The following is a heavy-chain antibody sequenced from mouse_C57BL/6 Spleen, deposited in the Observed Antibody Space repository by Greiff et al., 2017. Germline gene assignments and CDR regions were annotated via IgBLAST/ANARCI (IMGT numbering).Heavy chain of an antibody. CDR3: ARSKGYGSPWYFDG. CDR1: GYTFTSYW. Sequence: QVQLQQPGAELVKPGASVKLSCKASGYTFTSYWMHWVKQRPGQGLEWIGMIHPNSGSTNYNEKFKSKATLTVDKSSSTAYMQLSSLTSEDSAVYYCARSKGYGSPWYFDGWGTGTTVTVSS. V-gene: IGHV1-64*01. CDR2: IHPNSGST. D-gene: IGHD1-1*01. J-gene: IGHJ1*03.